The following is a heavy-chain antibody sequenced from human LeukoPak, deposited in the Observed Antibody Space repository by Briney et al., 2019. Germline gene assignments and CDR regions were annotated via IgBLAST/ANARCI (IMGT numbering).Heavy chain of an antibody. CDR3: ARCKASRGPEGGNWFDP. V-gene: IGHV4-4*07. CDR1: GGSISSYY. Sequence: SETLSLTCTVSGGSISSYYWSWIRQPAGKGLEWIGRIYASGSTNYNPSLKSRVTMSVDTSKNQFSLKLSSVTAADTAVYYCARCKASRGPEGGNWFDPWGQGTLVTVSS. CDR2: IYASGST. D-gene: IGHD1-26*01. J-gene: IGHJ5*02.